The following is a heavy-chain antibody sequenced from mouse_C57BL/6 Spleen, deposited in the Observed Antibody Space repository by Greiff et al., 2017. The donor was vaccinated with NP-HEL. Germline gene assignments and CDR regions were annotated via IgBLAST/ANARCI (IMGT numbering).Heavy chain of an antibody. CDR2: ISSGSSTI. J-gene: IGHJ1*03. V-gene: IGHV5-17*01. D-gene: IGHD2-4*01. CDR3: ARRHYDYDEWYFDV. CDR1: GFTFSDYG. Sequence: EVMLVESGGGLVKPGGSLKLSCAASGFTFSDYGMHWVRQAPEKGLEWVAYISSGSSTIYYADTVKGRFTISRDNAKNTLFLQMTSLRSEDTAMYYCARRHYDYDEWYFDVWGTGTTVTVSS.